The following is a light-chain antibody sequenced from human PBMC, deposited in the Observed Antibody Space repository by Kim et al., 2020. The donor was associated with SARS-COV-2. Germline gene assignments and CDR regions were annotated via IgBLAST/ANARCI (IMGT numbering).Light chain of an antibody. CDR2: QDS. CDR1: KLGDKY. Sequence: SSELTQPPSVSESPGQTASITCSGDKLGDKYACWYQQKPGQSPVLVIYQDSKRPSGIPERFSGSNSGNTATLTISGTQAMDEADYYCQAWDSSGVFGGGTQLTVL. J-gene: IGLJ3*02. CDR3: QAWDSSGV. V-gene: IGLV3-1*01.